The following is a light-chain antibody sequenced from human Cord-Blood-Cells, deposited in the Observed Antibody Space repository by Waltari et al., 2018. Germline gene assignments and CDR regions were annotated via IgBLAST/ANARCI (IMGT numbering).Light chain of an antibody. V-gene: IGKV1-39*01. CDR1: QSISSY. Sequence: DIQMTQSPSSLSASVGDRVTITCRASQSISSYLNWYQQKPGKAPKLLIYAASSLQSGGPSRFSGSGSWTDFTLTISSPQPEDFATYYCQQSYSTPYSFGQGTKLEIK. J-gene: IGKJ2*03. CDR2: AAS. CDR3: QQSYSTPYS.